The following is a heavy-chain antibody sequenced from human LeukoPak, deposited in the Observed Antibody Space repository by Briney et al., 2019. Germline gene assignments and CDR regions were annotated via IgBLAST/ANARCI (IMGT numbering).Heavy chain of an antibody. CDR1: GDSVSSTSAT. V-gene: IGHV6-1*01. CDR3: ARSQYYDFWTAYYPFDY. Sequence: SQTLSLTCAISGDSVSSTSATWNWIRQSPSRGLEWLGRTYYRSKWFYDYAVSVRSGITINPDTSKNQFSLQLNSVTPEDTAVYYCARSQYYDFWTAYYPFDYWGQGTPVAVSS. J-gene: IGHJ4*02. CDR2: TYYRSKWFY. D-gene: IGHD3-3*01.